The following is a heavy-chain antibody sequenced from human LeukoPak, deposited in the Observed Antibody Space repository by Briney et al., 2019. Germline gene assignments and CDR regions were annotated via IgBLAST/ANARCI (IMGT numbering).Heavy chain of an antibody. CDR1: GGTFSTYA. V-gene: IGHV1-69*06. CDR2: IIPIFGTA. Sequence: SVKVSCKASGGTFSTYAISWVRQAPGQGLEWMGGIIPIFGTANYAQKFQGRVTITADKSTSTAYMELSSLRSEDTAVYYCARGRGLYDSSGYYYYWGQGTLVTVSS. J-gene: IGHJ4*02. D-gene: IGHD3-22*01. CDR3: ARGRGLYDSSGYYYY.